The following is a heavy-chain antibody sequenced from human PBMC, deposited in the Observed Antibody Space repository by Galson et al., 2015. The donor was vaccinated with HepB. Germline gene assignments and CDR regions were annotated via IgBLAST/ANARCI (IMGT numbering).Heavy chain of an antibody. CDR3: ARQHSSSWYDY. J-gene: IGHJ4*02. D-gene: IGHD6-13*01. Sequence: ETLSLTCTVSGGSISSSSYYWGWIRQPPGKGLEWIGSIYYSGSTYYNPSLKSRVTISVDTSKNQFSLKLCSVTAADTAVYYCARQHSSSWYDYWGQGTLVTVSS. CDR2: IYYSGST. CDR1: GGSISSSSYY. V-gene: IGHV4-39*01.